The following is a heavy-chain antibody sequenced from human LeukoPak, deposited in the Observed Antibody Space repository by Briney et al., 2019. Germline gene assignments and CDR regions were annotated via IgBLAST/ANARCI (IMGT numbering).Heavy chain of an antibody. V-gene: IGHV3-53*01. CDR2: IYSDGTT. CDR3: ARCKGGWSDHFYGMDV. CDR1: GFTFSSYS. D-gene: IGHD6-19*01. J-gene: IGHJ6*02. Sequence: GGSLRLSCAASGFTFSSYSMNWVRQTPGRGLEWVSVIYSDGTTKYADSAKGRFTISRDNSKSMVYLQMDRLRAEDTAVYYCARCKGGWSDHFYGMDVWGQGTTVTVSS.